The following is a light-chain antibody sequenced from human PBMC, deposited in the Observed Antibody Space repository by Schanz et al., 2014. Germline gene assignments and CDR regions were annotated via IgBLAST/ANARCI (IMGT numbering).Light chain of an antibody. V-gene: IGLV2-14*03. CDR3: CSYTSSTFWV. CDR1: SSDVGGYDF. CDR2: DVS. J-gene: IGLJ3*02. Sequence: QSALTQPASVSGSPGQSITISCTGTSSDVGGYDFVSWYQQHPDKAPKLMIYDVSNRPSGVPDRFSGSKSGNTASLTISGLQAEDEADYYCCSYTSSTFWVFGGGTKLTVL.